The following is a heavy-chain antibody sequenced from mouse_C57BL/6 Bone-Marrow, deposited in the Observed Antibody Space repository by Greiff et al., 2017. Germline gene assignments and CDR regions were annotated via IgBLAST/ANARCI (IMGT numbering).Heavy chain of an antibody. V-gene: IGHV14-2*01. CDR3: TRSLLYCDTNY. J-gene: IGHJ2*01. CDR2: IDPEDGET. Sequence: EVKLQESGAELVKPGASVKLSCTASGFNFKDYYIHWVKQRTEQGLEWIGRIDPEDGETKYATKFQDKATITADTSSTTAYLQLSILTSEDTAVYYCTRSLLYCDTNYWGQGTTLTVSS. CDR1: GFNFKDYY. D-gene: IGHD1-2*01.